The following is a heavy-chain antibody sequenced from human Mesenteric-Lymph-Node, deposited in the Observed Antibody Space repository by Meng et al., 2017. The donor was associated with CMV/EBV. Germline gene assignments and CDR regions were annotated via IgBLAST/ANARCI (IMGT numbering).Heavy chain of an antibody. CDR1: GFTFRSYA. J-gene: IGHJ6*02. Sequence: GGSLRLSCAASGFTFRSYAMSWVRQAPGKGLEWVSAISGSGGSTYYADSVKGRFTISRDNSKNTLYLQMNSLRAEDTAVYYCAKGEYYDFWSGYIGMDVWGQGTTVTVSS. D-gene: IGHD3-3*01. CDR2: ISGSGGST. V-gene: IGHV3-23*01. CDR3: AKGEYYDFWSGYIGMDV.